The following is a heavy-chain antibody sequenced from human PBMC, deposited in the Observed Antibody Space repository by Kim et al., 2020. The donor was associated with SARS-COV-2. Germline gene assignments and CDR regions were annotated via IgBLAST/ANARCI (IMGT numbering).Heavy chain of an antibody. D-gene: IGHD3-22*01. Sequence: GGSLRLSCAASGFTFSSYAMSWVRQAPGKGLEWVSAISGSGGSTYYADSVKGRFTISRDNSKNTLYLQMNSLRAEDTAVYYCARAENTYYYDSSGYREGYWGQGTLVTVSS. CDR1: GFTFSSYA. J-gene: IGHJ4*02. CDR2: ISGSGGST. CDR3: ARAENTYYYDSSGYREGY. V-gene: IGHV3-23*01.